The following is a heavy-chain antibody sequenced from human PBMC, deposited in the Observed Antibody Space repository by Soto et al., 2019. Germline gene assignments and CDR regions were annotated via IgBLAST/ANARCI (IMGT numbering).Heavy chain of an antibody. V-gene: IGHV3-30*18. CDR2: ISYDGSNK. J-gene: IGHJ6*02. CDR1: GFTFSSYG. Sequence: PGGSLRLSCAASGFTFSSYGMHWVRQAPGKGLEWVAVISYDGSNKYYADSVKGRFTISRDNSKNTLYLQMNSLRAEDTAVYYCAKDYYGSGSYYVSDYYYGMDVWGQGTTVTVSS. D-gene: IGHD3-10*01. CDR3: AKDYYGSGSYYVSDYYYGMDV.